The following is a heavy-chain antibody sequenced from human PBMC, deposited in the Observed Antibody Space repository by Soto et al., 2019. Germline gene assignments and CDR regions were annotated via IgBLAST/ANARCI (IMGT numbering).Heavy chain of an antibody. D-gene: IGHD6-13*01. J-gene: IGHJ5*02. CDR2: MNPNSGNT. CDR1: GYTFTSYD. Sequence: QVQLVQSGAEVKKPGASVKVSCKASGYTFTSYDINWVRQATGQGLEWMGWMNPNSGNTGYAQKFQGRVTMTRNTSVSTAYMELSSLRSEDTAVYYCAAGTSSYNWFDPWGQGTLVTVSS. CDR3: AAGTSSYNWFDP. V-gene: IGHV1-8*01.